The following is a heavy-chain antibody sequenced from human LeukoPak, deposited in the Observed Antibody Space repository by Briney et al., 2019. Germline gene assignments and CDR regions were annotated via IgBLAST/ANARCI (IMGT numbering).Heavy chain of an antibody. J-gene: IGHJ4*02. CDR3: ARHRYCTSTSCTFYFDS. CDR2: IYYSGST. CDR1: GGSMSSSY. V-gene: IGHV4-59*08. D-gene: IGHD2-2*01. Sequence: PSETLSLTCTVSGGSMSSSYWSWIRQPPGKGLECIGYIYYSGSTNYNTSLKSRVTISIDTSKNQFSLKLTSVTAADTAVYYCARHRYCTSTSCTFYFDSWGQGRLVTVSS.